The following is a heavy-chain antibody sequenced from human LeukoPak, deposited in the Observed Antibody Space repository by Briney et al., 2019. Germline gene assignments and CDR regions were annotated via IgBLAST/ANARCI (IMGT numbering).Heavy chain of an antibody. CDR2: XXXDGSEK. CDR3: AREGDYGDYSKSFYYMDV. D-gene: IGHD4-17*01. CDR1: GFTFSSYW. J-gene: IGHJ6*03. V-gene: IGHV3-7*03. Sequence: GGSLRLSCAASGFTFSSYWMXXXRQAPGKGXXXXXXXXXDGSEKXXVDSVKXXXXXXXDNAKNSLYLQMNSLRAEDTAVYYCAREGDYGDYSKSFYYMDVWGKGTTVTVSS.